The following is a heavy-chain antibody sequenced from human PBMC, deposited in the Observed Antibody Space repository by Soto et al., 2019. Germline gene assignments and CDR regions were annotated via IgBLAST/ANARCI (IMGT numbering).Heavy chain of an antibody. V-gene: IGHV4-39*01. CDR2: IYYSGST. Sequence: SETLSLTCTVSGGSISCSSYYWGWIRQPPGKGLEWIGSIYYSGSTYYNPSLKSRVTISVDTSKNQFSLKLSSVTAADTAVYYCARHDGSMEQWLERDYYYYYGMDVWGQGTTVT. J-gene: IGHJ6*02. CDR3: ARHDGSMEQWLERDYYYYYGMDV. D-gene: IGHD6-19*01. CDR1: GGSISCSSYY.